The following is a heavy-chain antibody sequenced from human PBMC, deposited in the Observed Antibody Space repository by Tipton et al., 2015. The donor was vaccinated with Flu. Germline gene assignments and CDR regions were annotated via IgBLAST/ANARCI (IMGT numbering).Heavy chain of an antibody. J-gene: IGHJ4*02. CDR1: GLTVISSY. V-gene: IGHV3-66*02. CDR2: IYSGGST. Sequence: GSLRLSCAATGLTVISSYMTWVRQAPGKGLDWVSVIYSGGSTYYADSVKGRFTISRDNSKNTLYLQMDSLRDDDTAVYYCARGPGDGTYLDYWGQGTLVTVSS. CDR3: ARGPGDGTYLDY.